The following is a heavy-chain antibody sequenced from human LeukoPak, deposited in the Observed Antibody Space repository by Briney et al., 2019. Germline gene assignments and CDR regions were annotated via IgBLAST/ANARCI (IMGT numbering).Heavy chain of an antibody. J-gene: IGHJ6*03. V-gene: IGHV3-53*05. CDR3: ARDPQYCSSTSCKNYYYYMDV. CDR2: IYSGGST. Sequence: GGSLRLSCAASGFTVSSNCMSWVRQAPGKGLEWVSVIYSGGSTYYADSVKGRFTISRDNSKNTLYLQMNSLRAEDTAVYYCARDPQYCSSTSCKNYYYYMDVWGKGTTVTVSS. CDR1: GFTVSSNC. D-gene: IGHD2-2*01.